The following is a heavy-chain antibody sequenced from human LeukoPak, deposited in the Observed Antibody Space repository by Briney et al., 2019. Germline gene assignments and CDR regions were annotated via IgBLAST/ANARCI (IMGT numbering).Heavy chain of an antibody. CDR2: IYYSGST. CDR1: GGSISSSSYY. V-gene: IGHV4-39*02. D-gene: IGHD1-26*01. J-gene: IGHJ2*01. Sequence: PSETLSLTCTVSGGSISSSSYYWGWIRQPPGKGLEWIGSIYYSGSTYYNPSLKSRVTISVDTSKNQFSLKLSSVTAADTAVYYCARDSGSYFGWYFDLWGRGTLVTVSS. CDR3: ARDSGSYFGWYFDL.